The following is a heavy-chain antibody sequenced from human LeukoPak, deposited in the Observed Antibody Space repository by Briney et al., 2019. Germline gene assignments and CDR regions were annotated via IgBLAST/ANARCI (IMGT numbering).Heavy chain of an antibody. CDR2: ISGGGAYT. Sequence: GGSLRLSCAASGFTLSNYAMTWVRQAPGKGVEWVSCISGGGAYTHYADSVKGRFTISRENSKNTVSLQMNSLRAEDTAVYYCAKGAFERFGEPSDYWGQGTLVTVSS. J-gene: IGHJ4*02. D-gene: IGHD3-10*01. CDR3: AKGAFERFGEPSDY. CDR1: GFTLSNYA. V-gene: IGHV3-23*01.